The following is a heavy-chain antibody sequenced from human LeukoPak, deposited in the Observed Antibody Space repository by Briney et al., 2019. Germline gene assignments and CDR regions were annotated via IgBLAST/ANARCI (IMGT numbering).Heavy chain of an antibody. CDR2: ISSSSSYT. D-gene: IGHD3-10*01. V-gene: IGHV3-11*05. J-gene: IGHJ4*02. CDR1: GFTFSDYY. Sequence: PGGSLRLSCAASGFTFSDYYMSWIRQAPGKGLEWVSYISSSSSYTNYADSVKGRFTISRDNAKNSLYLQMNSLRAEDTAVYYCARATNIWFGELYFDYWGQGTLVTVPS. CDR3: ARATNIWFGELYFDY.